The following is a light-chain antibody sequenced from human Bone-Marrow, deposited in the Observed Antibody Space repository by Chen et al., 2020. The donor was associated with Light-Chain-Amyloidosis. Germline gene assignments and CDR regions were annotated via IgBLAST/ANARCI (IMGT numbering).Light chain of an antibody. CDR1: SSNIGPNY. V-gene: IGLV1-47*01. CDR2: RNN. J-gene: IGLJ3*02. Sequence: QSVLTQPPSASGTPGQRVSISCSGSSSNIGPNYVFWYQHLPGSAPKLLIYRNNQWPSGSPDRFSGSKSGTSASRAINGLRSEDEADYDWAAWDDSLSGWVFGGGTRLTVL. CDR3: AAWDDSLSGWV.